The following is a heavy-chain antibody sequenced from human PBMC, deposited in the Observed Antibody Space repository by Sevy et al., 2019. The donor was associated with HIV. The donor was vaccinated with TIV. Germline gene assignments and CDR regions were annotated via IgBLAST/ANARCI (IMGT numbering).Heavy chain of an antibody. CDR2: ISYDGSNK. J-gene: IGHJ6*02. CDR3: ARDLEVYGGWEQTSQGMDV. CDR1: GFTFSNYA. Sequence: GGSLRLSCAASGFTFSNYAMHWVRQAPGKGLEWVAVISYDGSNKYYADSVRGRFTVSRESSKNTLYLQMNSLRPEETAVYYCARDLEVYGGWEQTSQGMDVWGQGTTVTVSS. D-gene: IGHD1-26*01. V-gene: IGHV3-30-3*01.